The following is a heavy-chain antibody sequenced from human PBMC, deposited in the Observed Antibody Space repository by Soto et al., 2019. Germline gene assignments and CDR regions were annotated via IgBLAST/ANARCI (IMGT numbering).Heavy chain of an antibody. J-gene: IGHJ4*02. CDR1: GYTFTGYY. Sequence: ASVKVSCKASGYTFTGYYMHWVRQAPGQGLEWMGWINPNSGGTNYAQKFQGWVTMTRDTSISTAYMELSRLRSDDTAVYYCARGRSSSSQDFDYWGQGTLVTVSS. D-gene: IGHD6-6*01. CDR2: INPNSGGT. V-gene: IGHV1-2*04. CDR3: ARGRSSSSQDFDY.